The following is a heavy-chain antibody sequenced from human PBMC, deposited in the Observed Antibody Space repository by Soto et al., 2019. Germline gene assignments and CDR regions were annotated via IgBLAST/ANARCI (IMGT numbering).Heavy chain of an antibody. CDR3: AKDLARDCSGGSCYSFYYYYGMDV. CDR1: GFTFDDYT. Sequence: GGSLRLSXAASGFTFDDYTMHWVRQAPGKGLEWVSLISWDGGSTYYADSVKGRFTISRDNSKNSLNLQMNSLRTEDTALYYCAKDLARDCSGGSCYSFYYYYGMDVWGQGTTVTVSS. D-gene: IGHD2-15*01. J-gene: IGHJ6*02. V-gene: IGHV3-43*01. CDR2: ISWDGGST.